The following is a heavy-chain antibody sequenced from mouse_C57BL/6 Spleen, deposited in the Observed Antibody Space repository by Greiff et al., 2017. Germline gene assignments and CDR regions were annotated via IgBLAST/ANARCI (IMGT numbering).Heavy chain of an antibody. J-gene: IGHJ2*01. CDR3: ARLITTVVAHFDY. CDR1: GFNIKDYY. CDR2: IDPEDGET. D-gene: IGHD1-1*01. V-gene: IGHV14-2*01. Sequence: VQLKESGAELVKPGASVKLSCTASGFNIKDYYMHWVKQRTEQGLEWIGRIDPEDGETKYAPKFQGKATITADTSSNTAYLQLSSLTSEDTAVYYCARLITTVVAHFDYWGQGTTLTVSS.